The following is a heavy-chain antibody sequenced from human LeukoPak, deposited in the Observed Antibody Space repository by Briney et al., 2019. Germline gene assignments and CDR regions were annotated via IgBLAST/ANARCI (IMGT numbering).Heavy chain of an antibody. CDR1: GFTFRNYW. D-gene: IGHD4/OR15-4a*01. J-gene: IGHJ4*02. V-gene: IGHV3-74*01. CDR3: ARAPMVRANVVDY. Sequence: GGSLRLSCAASGFTFRNYWMHWVRQAPGKGLVWVSRTNIDGSTSTYADSVQGRFSISRDNAKNTLYLQMNSLRAEDTAVCYCARAPMVRANVVDYWGQGTLVTVSS. CDR2: TNIDGSTS.